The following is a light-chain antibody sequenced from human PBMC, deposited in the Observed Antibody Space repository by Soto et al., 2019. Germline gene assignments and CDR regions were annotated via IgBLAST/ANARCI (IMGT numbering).Light chain of an antibody. CDR3: QQSYSTPLYT. J-gene: IGKJ2*01. Sequence: DIQMTQSPSSLSASVGDRVTITCRASQSISSYLNWYQQKPGKAPKLLIYDASSLQSGVPSRFSDSGSGTDFTLTISSLQPEDFATYYCQQSYSTPLYTFGQGTKLEIK. CDR2: DAS. CDR1: QSISSY. V-gene: IGKV1-39*01.